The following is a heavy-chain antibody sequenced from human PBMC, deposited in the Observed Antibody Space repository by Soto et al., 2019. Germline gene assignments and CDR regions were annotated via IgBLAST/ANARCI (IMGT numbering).Heavy chain of an antibody. Sequence: QVQLVQSGAEVKKPGSSVKVSCKASGGTFSTYGINWVRLAPGQGLEWMGWIIPKFGTTKNAQKFQGRVTITADESTNTAYMELKYLRSEDTAVYFCARELDPYYGGNSLSLDYWGQGTLVTVSS. V-gene: IGHV1-69*13. CDR1: GGTFSTYG. D-gene: IGHD4-17*01. CDR2: IIPKFGTT. CDR3: ARELDPYYGGNSLSLDY. J-gene: IGHJ4*02.